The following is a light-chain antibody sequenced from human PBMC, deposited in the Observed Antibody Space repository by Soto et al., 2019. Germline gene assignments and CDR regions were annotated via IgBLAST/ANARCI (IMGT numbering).Light chain of an antibody. CDR1: QSISSY. Sequence: DIQMPQSPSSLSASVGDRVTITCRASQSISSYLNWYQQKPGKAPKLLIYAASSLQSGVPSRFSGSGSGTDFTLTISSLQPEDFATYYCQQSYSTLTFGGGTRWIS. CDR2: AAS. V-gene: IGKV1-39*01. J-gene: IGKJ4*01. CDR3: QQSYSTLT.